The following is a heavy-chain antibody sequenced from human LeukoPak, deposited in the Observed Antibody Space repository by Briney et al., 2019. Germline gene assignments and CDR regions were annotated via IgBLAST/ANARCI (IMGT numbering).Heavy chain of an antibody. D-gene: IGHD3-9*01. Sequence: GGSLRLSCAASGFTFSSYEMNWVRQAPGKGLEWVSYISSSGTTIYYADSVKGRFTLSRDNAKNSLYLQMNSQRAEDTAVYYCARDLSFGYWGQGTLVTVSS. J-gene: IGHJ4*02. V-gene: IGHV3-48*03. CDR1: GFTFSSYE. CDR3: ARDLSFGY. CDR2: ISSSGTTI.